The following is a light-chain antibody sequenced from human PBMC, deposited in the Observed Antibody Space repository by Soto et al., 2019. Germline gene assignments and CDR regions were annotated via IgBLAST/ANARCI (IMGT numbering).Light chain of an antibody. CDR3: CSYAAGKEV. V-gene: IGLV2-23*02. CDR1: SSDVGSYNL. J-gene: IGLJ2*01. CDR2: EVS. Sequence: QSALTQPASVSGSPGQSSTISCTGTSSDVGSYNLVSWYQQHPGKAPKLMIYEVSKRPSGVSNRFSGSKSGNTASLTISGLQAEDGADYYCCSYAAGKEVFGGGTKLTVL.